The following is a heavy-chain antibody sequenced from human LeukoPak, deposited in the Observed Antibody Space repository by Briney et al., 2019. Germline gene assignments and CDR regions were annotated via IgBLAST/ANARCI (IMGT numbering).Heavy chain of an antibody. J-gene: IGHJ4*02. CDR1: GFTFSDYY. V-gene: IGHV3-11*04. CDR3: ARDRGVVRTSFDY. D-gene: IGHD2-2*01. Sequence: PGGSLRLSCAASGFTFSDYYMSWIRQAPGKGLEWVSYISSSGSTIYYAGSVKGRFTISRDNAKNSLYLQMNSLRAEDTAVYYCARDRGVVRTSFDYWGQGTLVTVSS. CDR2: ISSSGSTI.